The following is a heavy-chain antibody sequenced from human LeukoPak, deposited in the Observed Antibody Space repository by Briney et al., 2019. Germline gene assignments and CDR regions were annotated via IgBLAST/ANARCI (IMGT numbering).Heavy chain of an antibody. CDR2: ISWDGGST. V-gene: IGHV3-43*01. D-gene: IGHD3-16*01. CDR1: GLTFDDYT. Sequence: GGSLRLSCAASGLTFDDYTMHWVRQAPGKGLEWVSLISWDGGSTYYADSVKGRFTISRDNSKNSLYLQMNSRRTEDTALYYCAKGGYYYYMDVWGKGTTVTVSS. J-gene: IGHJ6*03. CDR3: AKGGYYYYMDV.